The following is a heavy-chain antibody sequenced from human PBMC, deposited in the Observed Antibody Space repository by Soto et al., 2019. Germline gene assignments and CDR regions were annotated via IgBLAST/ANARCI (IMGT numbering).Heavy chain of an antibody. CDR3: ARSGARSSSGYYNYYYGMDV. D-gene: IGHD3-22*01. Sequence: ASVKVSCKASGYTFTSYSLSGVRQAPGQGLEWMGWISAYNGKTNYAQKLQDRVTMTTDTSTTTAYMELRSLTSDDTAVYYCARSGARSSSGYYNYYYGMDVWG. CDR1: GYTFTSYS. J-gene: IGHJ6*02. V-gene: IGHV1-18*01. CDR2: ISAYNGKT.